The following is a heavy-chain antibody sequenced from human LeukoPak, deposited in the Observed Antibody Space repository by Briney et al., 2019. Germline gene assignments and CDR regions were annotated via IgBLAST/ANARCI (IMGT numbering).Heavy chain of an antibody. D-gene: IGHD3-22*01. V-gene: IGHV4-4*07. CDR1: GGSISSYY. J-gene: IGHJ4*02. Sequence: SETLSLTCTVSGGSISSYYWSWIRQPAGRGLEWIGRIYTSGSTNYNPSLKSRVTMSVDTSKNQFSLKPSSVTAADTAVYYCARDRYYYDSSGWDLFDYWGQGTLVTVSS. CDR2: IYTSGST. CDR3: ARDRYYYDSSGWDLFDY.